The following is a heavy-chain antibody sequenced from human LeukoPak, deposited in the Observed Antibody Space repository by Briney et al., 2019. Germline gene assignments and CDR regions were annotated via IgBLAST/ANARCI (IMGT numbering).Heavy chain of an antibody. CDR3: ARAPVSGWYLDY. V-gene: IGHV3-13*01. Sequence: GGSLRLSCAASGFTFSSYDMHWVRQATGKGLEWVSAIGTAGDTYYPGSVKGRFTISRENAKNSLYLQMNSLRAGDTAVYYCARAPVSGWYLDYWGQGTLVTVSS. CDR2: IGTAGDT. J-gene: IGHJ4*02. CDR1: GFTFSSYD. D-gene: IGHD6-19*01.